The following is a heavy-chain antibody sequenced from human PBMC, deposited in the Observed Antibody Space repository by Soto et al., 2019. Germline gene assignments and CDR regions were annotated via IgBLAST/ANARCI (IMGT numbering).Heavy chain of an antibody. CDR3: ARVGDSSGYYQFDY. Sequence: SETLSLTCTVSGGSISSYYWSWIRQPPGKGLEWIGYIYYSGSTNYNPSLKSRVTISVDTSKNQFSLKLSSVTAADTAVYYCARVGDSSGYYQFDYWGQGALVTVSS. J-gene: IGHJ4*02. CDR2: IYYSGST. CDR1: GGSISSYY. D-gene: IGHD3-22*01. V-gene: IGHV4-59*01.